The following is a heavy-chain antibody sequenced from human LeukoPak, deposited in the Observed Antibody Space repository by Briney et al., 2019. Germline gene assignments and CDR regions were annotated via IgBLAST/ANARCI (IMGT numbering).Heavy chain of an antibody. Sequence: ASVKVSCKASGYTFTGYYTHWVRQAPGQGLEWMGWINPNSGGTNYAQKFQGWVTMTRDTSISTAYMELSRLRSDDTAVYYCARTNIAAAGYYFDYWGQGTLVTVSS. J-gene: IGHJ4*02. CDR3: ARTNIAAAGYYFDY. CDR1: GYTFTGYY. CDR2: INPNSGGT. D-gene: IGHD6-13*01. V-gene: IGHV1-2*04.